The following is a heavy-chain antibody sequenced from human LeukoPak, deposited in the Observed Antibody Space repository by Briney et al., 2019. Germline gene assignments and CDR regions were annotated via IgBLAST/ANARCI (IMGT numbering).Heavy chain of an antibody. CDR1: GFTFSSYS. CDR2: ISSSSSYI. Sequence: GGSLRLSCAASGFTFSSYSMNWVRQAPGKGLEWVSSISSSSSYIYYADSVKGRFTISRDNAKNSLYLQMNSLRAEDTAVYYCASGLTMIVPPRDYWGQGTLVTVSS. D-gene: IGHD3-22*01. CDR3: ASGLTMIVPPRDY. J-gene: IGHJ4*02. V-gene: IGHV3-21*04.